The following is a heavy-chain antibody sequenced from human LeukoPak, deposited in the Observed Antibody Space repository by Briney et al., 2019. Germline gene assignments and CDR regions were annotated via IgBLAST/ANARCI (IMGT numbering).Heavy chain of an antibody. D-gene: IGHD1-26*01. Sequence: PSQTLSLTCTVSGGSISSGGYYWRWIRPHPGKGLEWRGYIYYSGSTYYIQSPKSRVTISVDSSKSQVSLKLSSVTSADTAVYYCARVNPGIDAFDIWGEGTMVTVSS. J-gene: IGHJ3*02. V-gene: IGHV4-31*03. CDR1: GGSISSGGYY. CDR2: IYYSGST. CDR3: ARVNPGIDAFDI.